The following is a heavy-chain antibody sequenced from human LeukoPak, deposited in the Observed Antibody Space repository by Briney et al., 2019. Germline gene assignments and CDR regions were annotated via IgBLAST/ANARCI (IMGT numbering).Heavy chain of an antibody. CDR1: GGSVRITTYY. CDR3: ARPPVEVTLDGFDI. D-gene: IGHD1-26*01. Sequence: SETLSLTCTVSGGSVRITTYYWGRIRQPPGKGLEWIGSIYYSVSTYYNPSLKSRLTMSVDTSKNQFSLKLSSVTAADTAVYYCARPPVEVTLDGFDIWGQGTMVTVSS. J-gene: IGHJ3*02. CDR2: IYYSVST. V-gene: IGHV4-39*01.